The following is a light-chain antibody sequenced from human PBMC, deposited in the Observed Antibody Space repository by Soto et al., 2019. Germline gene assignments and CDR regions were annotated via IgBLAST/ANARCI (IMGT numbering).Light chain of an antibody. CDR1: SSDVGGYNY. CDR2: DVT. V-gene: IGLV2-11*01. Sequence: QSVLTQPRSVSGSPGQSITISCSGTSSDVGGYNYVSWYQQHPGKAPKLIIYDVTKRPSGVPDRFSGSKSGNTASLTISGLQAEDEADYYCCSYAGRYSHYVFATGTKVTVL. J-gene: IGLJ1*01. CDR3: CSYAGRYSHYV.